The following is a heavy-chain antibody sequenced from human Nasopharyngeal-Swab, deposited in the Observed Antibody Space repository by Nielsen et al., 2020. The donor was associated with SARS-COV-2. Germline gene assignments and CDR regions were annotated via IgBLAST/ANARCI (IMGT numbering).Heavy chain of an antibody. V-gene: IGHV3-30-3*01. D-gene: IGHD6-13*01. CDR2: ISYHGSNK. J-gene: IGHJ4*02. CDR3: ARVDSSSWYGVDY. Sequence: GASLQISWAGSGFSFSSYAMHWVRQAPGKGLEWVAVISYHGSNKYYADSVKGRFTISRDNSKNTLYLQMNSLRAEDTAVYYCARVDSSSWYGVDYWGQGTLVTVSS. CDR1: GFSFSSYA.